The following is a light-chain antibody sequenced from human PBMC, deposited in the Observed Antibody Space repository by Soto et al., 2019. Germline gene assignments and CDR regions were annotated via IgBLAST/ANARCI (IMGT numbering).Light chain of an antibody. Sequence: DIQMTQPPSTVSASVGDGVTITCRASQSISTWLAWYQQKPGNAPKLLIYDASTLESGVPSGFSGSGSGTEFTLTISSLQPDDFATYYCQQYNSYPSTFGQGTKLEIK. V-gene: IGKV1-5*01. CDR1: QSISTW. CDR3: QQYNSYPST. J-gene: IGKJ2*01. CDR2: DAS.